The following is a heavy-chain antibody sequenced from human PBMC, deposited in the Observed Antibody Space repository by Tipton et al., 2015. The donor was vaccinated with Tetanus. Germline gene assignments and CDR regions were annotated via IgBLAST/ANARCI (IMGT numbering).Heavy chain of an antibody. J-gene: IGHJ4*02. CDR1: GGSVRSGSYS. Sequence: GLVKPSETLSLTCTVSGGSVRSGSYSWNWIRKPPGKDLEWIGYIYQTGTTYYNPSLKGRVTISMDRSNTQFSLRLDSLTAADTAVYYCARAAGFLGLTHDFWGRGTLVSVSS. CDR3: ARAAGFLGLTHDF. V-gene: IGHV4-30-2*01. D-gene: IGHD2/OR15-2a*01. CDR2: IYQTGTT.